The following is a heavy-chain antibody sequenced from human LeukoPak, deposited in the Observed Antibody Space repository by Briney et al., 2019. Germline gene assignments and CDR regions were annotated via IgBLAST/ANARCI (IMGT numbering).Heavy chain of an antibody. Sequence: SETLSLTCTVSSGSISSSSFYLGWIRQPPGRGLEWIASINYSGSTYYNPSLKSRATISVDTSKNQFSLKLSSVTAADTAVYYCASSGSYNAPFDYWGQGTLVTVSS. CDR1: SGSISSSSFY. CDR2: INYSGST. J-gene: IGHJ4*02. V-gene: IGHV4-39*01. CDR3: ASSGSYNAPFDY. D-gene: IGHD1-26*01.